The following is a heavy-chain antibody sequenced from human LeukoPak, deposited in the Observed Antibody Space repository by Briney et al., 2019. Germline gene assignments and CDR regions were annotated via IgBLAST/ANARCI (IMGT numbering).Heavy chain of an antibody. J-gene: IGHJ4*02. CDR2: INHSGST. V-gene: IGHV4-34*01. CDR1: GGSFSGYY. D-gene: IGHD3-16*02. CDR3: ARGDSYDYIWGSYRYTFEFDY. Sequence: SETLSLTCAVYGGSFSGYYWGWIRQPPGKGLEWIGEINHSGSTNYNPSLKSRVTISVDTSKNQFSLKLSSVTAADTAVYYCARGDSYDYIWGSYRYTFEFDYWGQGTLVTVSS.